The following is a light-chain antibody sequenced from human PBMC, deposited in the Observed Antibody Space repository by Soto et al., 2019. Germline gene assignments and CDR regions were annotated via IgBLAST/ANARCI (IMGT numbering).Light chain of an antibody. V-gene: IGKV3-20*01. J-gene: IGKJ2*01. CDR3: QQYGNSPLT. CDR2: GAS. Sequence: EIVLTQSPGTLSLSPGERVTLSCRASQGVSSSYLAWYQQKPGQAPRLLIYGASSRATDIPDRFSGSGSGTDFILTISRLEPEDFAVYYCQQYGNSPLTFGQGTRLEIK. CDR1: QGVSSSY.